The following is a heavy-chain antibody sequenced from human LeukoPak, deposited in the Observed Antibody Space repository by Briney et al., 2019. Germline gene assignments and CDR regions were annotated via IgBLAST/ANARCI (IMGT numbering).Heavy chain of an antibody. V-gene: IGHV3-7*03. D-gene: IGHD3-10*01. CDR1: GFTFSNHW. CDR2: IKEDETEK. Sequence: GGSLGLSCAASGFTFSNHWMSWVRQAPGKGLEWVASIKEDETEKYYVDSVKGRFTISRDNSENTLYLQMNNLRAEDTAIHYCAKVPYSDYGSGRPPFMDVWGQGTTVAVSS. CDR3: AKVPYSDYGSGRPPFMDV. J-gene: IGHJ6*02.